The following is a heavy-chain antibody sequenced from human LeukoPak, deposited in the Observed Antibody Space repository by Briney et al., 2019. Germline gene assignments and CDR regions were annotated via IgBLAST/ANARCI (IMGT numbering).Heavy chain of an antibody. Sequence: SETLSLTCSVSDDSISRRGYYWSWIRQRPGMGLEWMGYIYYNGRSGNTYYNLALKSRVTMSIDTGEKHFSLRLTSVTAADTAVYYCANSLPTVSTRNYFDYWGQGTLVIVSS. CDR1: DDSISRRGYY. CDR3: ANSLPTVSTRNYFDY. D-gene: IGHD5/OR15-5a*01. CDR2: IYYNGRSGNT. V-gene: IGHV4-31*03. J-gene: IGHJ4*02.